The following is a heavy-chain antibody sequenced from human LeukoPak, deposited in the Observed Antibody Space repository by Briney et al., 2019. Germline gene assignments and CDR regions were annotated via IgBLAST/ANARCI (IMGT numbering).Heavy chain of an antibody. V-gene: IGHV1-18*01. CDR3: AAGFDY. CDR1: GYTLTELS. CDR2: ISAYNGNT. J-gene: IGHJ4*02. Sequence: ASVKVSCKVSGYTLTELSMHWVRQAPGQGLEWMGWISAYNGNTNYAQKLQGRVTMTTDTSTSTAYMELRSLRSDDTAVYYCAAGFDYWGQGTLVTVSS.